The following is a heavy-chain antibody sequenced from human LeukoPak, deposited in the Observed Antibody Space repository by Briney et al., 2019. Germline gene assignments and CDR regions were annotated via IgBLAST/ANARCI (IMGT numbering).Heavy chain of an antibody. J-gene: IGHJ3*02. CDR3: ARVMTAAFDI. Sequence: GGSLRLSCGASGFTFSSYGMHWVRQAPGKGLEWVAVIYSGGSTYYADSVKGRFTISRDNSKNTLYLQMNSLRAEDTAVYYCARVMTAAFDICGQGTMVTVSS. V-gene: IGHV3-53*01. CDR1: GFTFSSYG. D-gene: IGHD3-16*01. CDR2: IYSGGST.